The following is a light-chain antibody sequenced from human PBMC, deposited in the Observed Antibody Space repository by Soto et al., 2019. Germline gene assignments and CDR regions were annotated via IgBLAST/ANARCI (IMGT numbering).Light chain of an antibody. J-gene: IGLJ3*02. Sequence: QSVLTQPPSASGTPGQRVXXSCSGSSSNIGSNTVNWYHHLPGTAPKVLIYNNDQRPSGVPDRVSGSKSGTSASLTISGLQSEDEADYYCAAWDDSLNGPMFGGGTKLTVL. CDR3: AAWDDSLNGPM. CDR1: SSNIGSNT. V-gene: IGLV1-44*01. CDR2: NND.